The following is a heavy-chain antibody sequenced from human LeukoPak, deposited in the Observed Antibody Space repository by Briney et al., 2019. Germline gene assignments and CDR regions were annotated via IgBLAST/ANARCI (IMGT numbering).Heavy chain of an antibody. V-gene: IGHV3-21*01. CDR1: GFTFSSFA. Sequence: GGSLRLSCAASGFTFSSFAMNWVRQAPGKGLEWVASITGSSVYIFYTDSLKGRITISRDNARNTLYLHMNSLRAEDTAVYYCARDGDQLLSLHYFDYWGQGTLLTVSS. CDR2: ITGSSVYI. CDR3: ARDGDQLLSLHYFDY. D-gene: IGHD2-2*01. J-gene: IGHJ4*02.